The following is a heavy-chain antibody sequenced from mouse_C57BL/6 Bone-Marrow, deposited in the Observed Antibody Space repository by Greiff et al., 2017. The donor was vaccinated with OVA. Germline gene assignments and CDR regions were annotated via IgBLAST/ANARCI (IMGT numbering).Heavy chain of an antibody. V-gene: IGHV1-64*01. CDR1: GYTFTSYW. Sequence: QVQLQQSGAELVKPGASVKLSCKASGYTFTSYWMHWVKQRPGQGLEWIGMIHPNSGSTNYNEKFKSKATLTVDKSSSTAYMQLSSLTSEDSAVYYCASPYDYDGYFDYWGQGTTLTVSS. J-gene: IGHJ2*01. D-gene: IGHD2-4*01. CDR2: IHPNSGST. CDR3: ASPYDYDGYFDY.